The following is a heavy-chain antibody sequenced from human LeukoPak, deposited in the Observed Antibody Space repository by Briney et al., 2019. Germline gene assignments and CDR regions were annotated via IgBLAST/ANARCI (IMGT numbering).Heavy chain of an antibody. V-gene: IGHV4-39*07. D-gene: IGHD3-22*01. J-gene: IGHJ6*03. CDR1: GGSISSSSYY. Sequence: SETLSLTCTVSGGSISSSSYYWGWIRQPPGKGPEWIGSIYYSGSTYYNPSLKSRVTISVDTSKNQFSLKLSSVTAADTAVYYCARVDYYDSSGYLGNYYYYYMDVWGKGTTVTVSS. CDR3: ARVDYYDSSGYLGNYYYYYMDV. CDR2: IYYSGST.